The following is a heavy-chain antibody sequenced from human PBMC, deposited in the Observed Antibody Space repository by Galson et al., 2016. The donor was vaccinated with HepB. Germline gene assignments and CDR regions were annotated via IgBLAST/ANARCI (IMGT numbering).Heavy chain of an antibody. D-gene: IGHD3-10*01. J-gene: IGHJ4*02. CDR3: ARGRYGFNDGQIEY. CDR1: GFSFGTYW. CDR2: INHDGSGE. V-gene: IGHV3-7*05. Sequence: SLRLSCAASGFSFGTYWMNWVRQAPGKGLEWVANINHDGSGESYVDSVKGRFTISRDNAGNSLDLQLNSLRVEDTAVFYCARGRYGFNDGQIEYWGQGTLVVVSS.